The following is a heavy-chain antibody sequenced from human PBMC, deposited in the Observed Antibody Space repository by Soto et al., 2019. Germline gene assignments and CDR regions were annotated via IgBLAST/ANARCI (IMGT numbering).Heavy chain of an antibody. Sequence: QVQLVQSGAEMKKPGASVKVSCESSGYTFTAYYIHWVRQAPGHGLEWMGWINPESGNPKYVPKFQGRVTVTRDTSTSTAYMELNGLTSDDTAVYYCASEDCTNTNCLKGFHYWGQGTLVTVSS. CDR3: ASEDCTNTNCLKGFHY. CDR1: GYTFTAYY. CDR2: INPESGNP. V-gene: IGHV1-2*02. J-gene: IGHJ4*02. D-gene: IGHD2-8*01.